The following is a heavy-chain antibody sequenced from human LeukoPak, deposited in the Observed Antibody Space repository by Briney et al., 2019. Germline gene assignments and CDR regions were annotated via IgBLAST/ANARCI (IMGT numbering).Heavy chain of an antibody. J-gene: IGHJ4*02. CDR1: GGSISSSNW. CDR3: ASSLLEWSNTFDY. D-gene: IGHD3-3*01. Sequence: SGTLSLTCAVSGGSISSSNWWSWVRQPPGKGLEWIGEIYHSGSTNYNPSLKSRVTISVDKSENQFSLKLSSVTAADTAVYYCASSLLEWSNTFDYWGQGTLVTVSS. CDR2: IYHSGST. V-gene: IGHV4-4*02.